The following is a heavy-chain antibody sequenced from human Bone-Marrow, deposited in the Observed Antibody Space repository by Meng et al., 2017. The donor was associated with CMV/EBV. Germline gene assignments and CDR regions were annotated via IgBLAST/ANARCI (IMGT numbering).Heavy chain of an antibody. CDR2: ISWNSDSI. V-gene: IGHV3-9*01. CDR3: ARDATGSWELND. Sequence: SLKISCAASGFTFDDDAMHWVRQAPGKGLEWVSGISWNSDSIAYADSVKGRFTISRDNAKNSLYLQMNSLRAEDTALYYCARDATGSWELNDWGQGTLVTVSS. D-gene: IGHD1-26*01. J-gene: IGHJ4*02. CDR1: GFTFDDDA.